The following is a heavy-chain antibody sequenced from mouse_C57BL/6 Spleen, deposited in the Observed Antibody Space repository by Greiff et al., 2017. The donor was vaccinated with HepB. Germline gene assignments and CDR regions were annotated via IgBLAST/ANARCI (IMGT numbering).Heavy chain of an antibody. CDR3: ARGEDYDEGGYYAMDY. CDR1: GYTFTDYY. J-gene: IGHJ4*01. D-gene: IGHD2-4*01. V-gene: IGHV1-75*01. Sequence: QVQLKESGPELVKPGASVKISCKASGYTFTDYYINWVKQRPGQGLEWIGWIFPGSGSTYYNEKFKGKATLTVDKSSSTAYMLLSSLTSEDSAVYFCARGEDYDEGGYYAMDYWGQGTSVTVSS. CDR2: IFPGSGST.